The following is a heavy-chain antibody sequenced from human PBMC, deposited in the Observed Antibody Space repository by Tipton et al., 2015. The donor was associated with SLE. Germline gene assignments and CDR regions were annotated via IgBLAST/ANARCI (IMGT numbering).Heavy chain of an antibody. CDR3: ARTFYYGLGSPDY. CDR1: GFTFSSYE. D-gene: IGHD3-10*01. Sequence: RLSCAASGFTFSSYEMNWVRQAPGKGLEWVSYISSSGSTIYYADSVKGRFTISRDNAKNSLYLQINSLRAEDTAVYYCARTFYYGLGSPDYWGQGTLVTVSS. CDR2: ISSSGSTI. J-gene: IGHJ4*02. V-gene: IGHV3-48*03.